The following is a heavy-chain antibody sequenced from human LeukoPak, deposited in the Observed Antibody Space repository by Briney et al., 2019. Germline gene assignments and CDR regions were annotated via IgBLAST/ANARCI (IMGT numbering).Heavy chain of an antibody. CDR1: GGSISSYY. CDR3: ARGGGSALQH. D-gene: IGHD3-16*01. V-gene: IGHV4-59*01. J-gene: IGHJ1*01. CDR2: IYYSGST. Sequence: PSETLSLTCTVSGGSISSYYWSWIRQPPGKGLEWIGYIYYSGSTNYNPSLKSRVTISVDTSKNQFSLKLSSVTAADTAVYYCARGGGSALQHWGQGTLVTVSS.